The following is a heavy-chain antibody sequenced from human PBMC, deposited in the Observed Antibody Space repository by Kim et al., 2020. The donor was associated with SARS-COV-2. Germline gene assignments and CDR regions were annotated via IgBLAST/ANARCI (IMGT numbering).Heavy chain of an antibody. Sequence: GGSLRLSCAASGLIVKDYAMSWVRQGPGKGLEWVSSITGDEDNTHYADAVKGRFTISRDSSKNTLFLQMNSLRAEDTAMYFCARDHGRYSQWGLGTLVTVSS. CDR1: GLIVKDYA. D-gene: IGHD5-18*01. CDR3: ARDHGRYSQ. CDR2: ITGDEDNT. J-gene: IGHJ4*02. V-gene: IGHV3-23*01.